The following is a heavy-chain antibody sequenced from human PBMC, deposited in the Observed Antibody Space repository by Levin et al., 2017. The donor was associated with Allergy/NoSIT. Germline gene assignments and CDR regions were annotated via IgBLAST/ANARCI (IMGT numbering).Heavy chain of an antibody. D-gene: IGHD6-13*01. CDR3: AKDGEQLVLDY. CDR2: ISYDGSNK. CDR1: GFTFSSYG. V-gene: IGHV3-30*18. J-gene: IGHJ4*02. Sequence: GGSLRLSCAASGFTFSSYGMHWVRQAPGKGLEWVAVISYDGSNKYYADSVKGRFTISRDNSKNTLYLQMNSLRAEDTAVYYCAKDGEQLVLDYWGQGTLVTVSS.